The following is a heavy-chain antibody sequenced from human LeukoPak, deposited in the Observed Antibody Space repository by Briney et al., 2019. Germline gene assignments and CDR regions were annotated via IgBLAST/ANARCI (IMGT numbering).Heavy chain of an antibody. Sequence: GASVKVSCKVSGYTLTELSMHWVRQAPGKGLEWMGGFDPEDGETIYAQKFQGRVTMTEDTSTDTAYMELSSLRSEDTAVYYCATDLYYYDSSGYGYWGQGTLVTVSS. CDR1: GYTLTELS. CDR2: FDPEDGET. CDR3: ATDLYYYDSSGYGY. D-gene: IGHD3-22*01. J-gene: IGHJ4*02. V-gene: IGHV1-24*01.